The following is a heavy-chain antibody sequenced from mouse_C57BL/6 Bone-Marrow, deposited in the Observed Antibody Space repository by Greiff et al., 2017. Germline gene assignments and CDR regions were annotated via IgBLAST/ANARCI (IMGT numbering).Heavy chain of an antibody. D-gene: IGHD1-1*01. Sequence: EVKLQESGGGLVQPGGSMKLSCAASGFTFSDAWMDWVRQSPEKGLEWVAEIRNKANNHATYYAESVKGRFTISRDDSKSSVYLQMNSLRAEDTGIYYCTGDYGSSGDYFDYWGQGTTLTVSS. CDR2: IRNKANNHAT. CDR3: TGDYGSSGDYFDY. V-gene: IGHV6-6*01. CDR1: GFTFSDAW. J-gene: IGHJ2*01.